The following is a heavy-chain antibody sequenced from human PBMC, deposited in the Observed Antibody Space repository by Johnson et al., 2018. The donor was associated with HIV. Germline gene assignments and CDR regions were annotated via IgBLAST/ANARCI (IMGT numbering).Heavy chain of an antibody. CDR3: ARDGVYSSPHDAFDI. CDR1: GFPFSNYW. Sequence: VQLVESGGGLVQPGGSLRLSCAASGFPFSNYWMSWVRQAPGKGLEWLANIQEDGSDDYYVDSLKGRFTISRDNTQNSLYLQMENLRAEDSAIYYCARDGVYSSPHDAFDIWGQGTTVTVSS. J-gene: IGHJ3*02. CDR2: IQEDGSDD. D-gene: IGHD6-13*01. V-gene: IGHV3-7*05.